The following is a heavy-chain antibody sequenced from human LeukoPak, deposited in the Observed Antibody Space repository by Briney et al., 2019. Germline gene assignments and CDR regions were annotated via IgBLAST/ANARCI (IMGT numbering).Heavy chain of an antibody. CDR2: IHYSGST. D-gene: IGHD5-12*01. Sequence: SETLSLTCTVSGGSISSSSYYWGRIRQPPGKGLEWIGSIHYSGSTYYNPSLKSRVTISVDTSKNQFSLKLSSVTAADTAVYYCARVYGAGYDFRGAFDIWGQGTMVTVSS. CDR1: GGSISSSSYY. V-gene: IGHV4-39*07. J-gene: IGHJ3*02. CDR3: ARVYGAGYDFRGAFDI.